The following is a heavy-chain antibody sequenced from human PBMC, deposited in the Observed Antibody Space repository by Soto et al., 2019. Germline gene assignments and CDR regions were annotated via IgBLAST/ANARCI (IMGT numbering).Heavy chain of an antibody. CDR3: ARDGLGYCISTSCPSLGYYYYGMDV. D-gene: IGHD2-2*01. CDR1: GGTISSYA. V-gene: IGHV1-69*13. CDR2: IIPIFGTA. J-gene: IGHJ6*02. Sequence: SVKACCKASGGTISSYAISWVRQDKEQGLGWMGGIIPIFGTANYAQKFQGRVTITADESTSTAYMELSSLRSEDTAVYYCARDGLGYCISTSCPSLGYYYYGMDVWGQGTTVTVSS.